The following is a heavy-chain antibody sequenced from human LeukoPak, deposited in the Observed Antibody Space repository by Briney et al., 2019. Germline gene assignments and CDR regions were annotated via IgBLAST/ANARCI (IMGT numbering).Heavy chain of an antibody. V-gene: IGHV3-30-3*01. CDR2: ISYDGSNK. CDR1: GFTFSSYA. D-gene: IGHD4-17*01. J-gene: IGHJ6*02. CDR3: TRGGTVTTAYYDPMDV. Sequence: GGSLRLSCAASGFTFSSYAMHWVRQAPGKGLEWVAVISYDGSNKYYADSVKGRFTISRDNSKNTLYLQMNSLRAEDTAVYYCTRGGTVTTAYYDPMDVWGQGTTVTVSS.